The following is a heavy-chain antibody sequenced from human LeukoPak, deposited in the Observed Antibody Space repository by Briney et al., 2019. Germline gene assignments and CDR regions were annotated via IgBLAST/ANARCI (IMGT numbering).Heavy chain of an antibody. D-gene: IGHD3-22*01. CDR1: GFTFSSYA. J-gene: IGHJ4*02. CDR3: AKDQDFYDSSGYPDY. V-gene: IGHV3-23*01. CDR2: ISGSGGST. Sequence: QSGGSLRLSCAASGFTFSSYAMSWVRQAPGKGLEWASAISGSGGSTYYADSVKGRFTISRDNSKNTLYLQMNSLRAEDTAVYYCAKDQDFYDSSGYPDYWGQGTLVTVSS.